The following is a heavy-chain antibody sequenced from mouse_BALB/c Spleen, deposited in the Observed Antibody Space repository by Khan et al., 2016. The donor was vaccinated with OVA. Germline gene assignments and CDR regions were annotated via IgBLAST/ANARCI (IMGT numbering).Heavy chain of an antibody. Sequence: QIQLLQSGPELKKPGETVRISCKASGYTFTTAGIQWVQKMPGKGLKWIGWINTHSGVPKYAQDFKGRFAFSLETSVNTAYLQITNLKNEDTATYFSARGGATYYRYCGSTMKNWGQGTSVTVSS. J-gene: IGHJ4*01. CDR2: INTHSGVP. CDR1: GYTFTTAG. CDR3: ARGGATYYRYCGSTMKN. V-gene: IGHV9-4*02. D-gene: IGHD1-1*01.